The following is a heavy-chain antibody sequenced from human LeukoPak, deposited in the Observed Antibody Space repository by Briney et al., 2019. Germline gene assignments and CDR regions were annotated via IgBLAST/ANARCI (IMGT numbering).Heavy chain of an antibody. CDR2: INAGNGNT. Sequence: GASVKVSCKASGYTFTSYAMHWVRQAPGQRLEWMGWINAGNGNTKYSQEFQGRVTITRDTSASTAYMELSSLRSEDMAVYYCARPEYYYDSSGYNFDYWGQGTLVTVSS. CDR3: ARPEYYYDSSGYNFDY. D-gene: IGHD3-22*01. V-gene: IGHV1-3*03. CDR1: GYTFTSYA. J-gene: IGHJ4*02.